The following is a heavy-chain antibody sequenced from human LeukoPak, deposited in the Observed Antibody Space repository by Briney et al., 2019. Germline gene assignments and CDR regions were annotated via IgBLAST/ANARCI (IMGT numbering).Heavy chain of an antibody. J-gene: IGHJ4*02. D-gene: IGHD3-10*01. CDR2: IYYSGST. Sequence: SETLFLTCTVSGGSISSYYWSWIRQPPGKGLEWIGYIYYSGSTNYNPSLKSRVTISVDTSKNQFSLKLSSVTAADTAVYYCAGNKPLWFGDQPYDYWGQGTLVTVSS. CDR3: AGNKPLWFGDQPYDY. CDR1: GGSISSYY. V-gene: IGHV4-59*01.